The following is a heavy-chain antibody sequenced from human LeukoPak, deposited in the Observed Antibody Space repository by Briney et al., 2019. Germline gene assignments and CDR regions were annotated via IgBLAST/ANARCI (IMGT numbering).Heavy chain of an antibody. CDR2: IYHSGST. CDR3: ARVKGDVAVGYYYGMDV. J-gene: IGHJ6*02. V-gene: IGHV4-30-2*01. Sequence: SETLSLTCAVSGGSISSGGYSWSWIRQPPGKGLEWIGYIYHSGSTYYNPSLKSRVTISVDRSKNQFSLKLSSVTAADTAVYYCARVKGDVAVGYYYGMDVWGQGTTVTVSS. D-gene: IGHD2-21*02. CDR1: GGSISSGGYS.